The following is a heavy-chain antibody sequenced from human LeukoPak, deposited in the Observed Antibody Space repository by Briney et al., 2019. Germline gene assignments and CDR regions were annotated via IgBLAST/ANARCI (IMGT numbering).Heavy chain of an antibody. D-gene: IGHD3-9*01. J-gene: IGHJ3*02. V-gene: IGHV1-18*01. CDR3: ARATYYDILTGSGSERDAFDI. Sequence: ASVKVSCKASGYTFTSYGISWVRQAPGQGLEWMGWISAYNGDTNYAQKLQGRVTMTTDTSTSTAYMELRSLRSDDTAVYYCARATYYDILTGSGSERDAFDIWGQGTMVTVSS. CDR2: ISAYNGDT. CDR1: GYTFTSYG.